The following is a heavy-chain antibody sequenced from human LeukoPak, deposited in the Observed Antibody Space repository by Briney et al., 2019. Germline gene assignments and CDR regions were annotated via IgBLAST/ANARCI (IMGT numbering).Heavy chain of an antibody. CDR2: FDPEDGET. V-gene: IGHV1-24*01. CDR3: ARDGGLLRCPRC. Sequence: ASVKVSCKVSGYTLTELSMHWVRQAPGKGLEWMGGFDPEDGETIYAQKFQGRVTMTKDTSTDTAYMELRRLRSDDTAVYYCARDGGLLRCPRCWGQGTLVTVSS. J-gene: IGHJ4*02. D-gene: IGHD4-17*01. CDR1: GYTLTELS.